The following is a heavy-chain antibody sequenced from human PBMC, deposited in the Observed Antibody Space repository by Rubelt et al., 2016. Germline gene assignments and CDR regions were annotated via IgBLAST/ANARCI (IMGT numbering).Heavy chain of an antibody. CDR1: GGSISSSSYY. V-gene: IGHV4-39*01. D-gene: IGHD3-3*01. Sequence: QLQLQESGPGLVKPSETLSLTCTVSGGSISSSSYYWGWIRQPPGKGLEWIGYIYYSGSTYYNPSLKSRVTISVDTSKNQFSLKLSSVTAADTAVYYCARQRRSGYYILDYWGQGTLVTVSS. J-gene: IGHJ4*02. CDR3: ARQRRSGYYILDY. CDR2: IYYSGST.